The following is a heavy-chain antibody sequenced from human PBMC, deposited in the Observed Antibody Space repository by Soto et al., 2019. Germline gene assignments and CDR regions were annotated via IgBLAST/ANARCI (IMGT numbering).Heavy chain of an antibody. CDR2: ISATGTT. Sequence: QVQLRESGPGLVEPSETLSLTCTVSGDSMSSYYWSWIRQSAEKGLEWMGRISATGTTNYMPSLKSRITLSIDAPKNQFSLNLKFVTAAHTAAYFCARDQSGAADIWGQGTVVSVS. J-gene: IGHJ3*02. D-gene: IGHD7-27*01. CDR3: ARDQSGAADI. V-gene: IGHV4-4*07. CDR1: GDSMSSYY.